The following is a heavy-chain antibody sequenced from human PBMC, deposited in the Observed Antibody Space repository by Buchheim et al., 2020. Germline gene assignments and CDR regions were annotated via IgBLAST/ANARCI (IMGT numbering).Heavy chain of an antibody. Sequence: EVQLVESGGGLVEPGGSLRLSCAASGFTFSNYEMHWVRQVIGKGLEWVSTIGAGGDTYYPGSVKGRFTISRENAKNSLYLQMNSLRAGDTAVYYCSRGAGELELRTMDVWGQGTT. V-gene: IGHV3-13*04. CDR2: IGAGGDT. D-gene: IGHD1-7*01. CDR3: SRGAGELELRTMDV. CDR1: GFTFSNYE. J-gene: IGHJ6*02.